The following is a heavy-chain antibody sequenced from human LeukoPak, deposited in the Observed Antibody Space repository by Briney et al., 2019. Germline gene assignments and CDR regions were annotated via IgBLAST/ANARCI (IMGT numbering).Heavy chain of an antibody. CDR3: ARLNEERITIFWRREYYFDY. CDR1: GFTFSSYG. Sequence: QPGGSLRLSCAASGFTFSSYGMHWVRQAPGKGLEWVAVIWYDGSNKYYADSVKGRFTISRDNSKNTLYLQMNSLRAEDTAVYYCARLNEERITIFWRREYYFDYWGQGTLVTVSS. CDR2: IWYDGSNK. V-gene: IGHV3-33*01. D-gene: IGHD3-9*01. J-gene: IGHJ4*02.